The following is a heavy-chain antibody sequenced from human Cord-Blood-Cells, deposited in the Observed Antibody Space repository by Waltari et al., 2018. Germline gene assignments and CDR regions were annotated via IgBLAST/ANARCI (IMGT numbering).Heavy chain of an antibody. CDR3: ARGNDYGDY. CDR2: IWYDGSSK. CDR1: GFTFSSYG. J-gene: IGHJ4*02. Sequence: QVQLVESGGGVVQPGRSLRLSCAASGFTFSSYGMHWVRQAPGKGLEWVAVIWYDGSSKYYSDSVKSRFTISRDNSKNTLYLQMNSLRAEDTAVYYCARGNDYGDYWGQGTLVTVSS. V-gene: IGHV3-33*01.